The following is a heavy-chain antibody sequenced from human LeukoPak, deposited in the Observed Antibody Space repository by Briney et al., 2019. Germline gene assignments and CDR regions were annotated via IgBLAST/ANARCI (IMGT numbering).Heavy chain of an antibody. CDR1: GGSISSGSYY. J-gene: IGHJ4*02. D-gene: IGHD4-17*01. CDR2: IYTSGST. CDR3: ARVYGDYRKYYFDY. Sequence: SETLSLTCTVSGGSISSGSYYWSWIRQPAGKGLEWIGRIYTSGSTNYNPSLKSRVTMSVDTSKNQFSLKLSSVTAADTAVYYCARVYGDYRKYYFDYWGQGTLVTVSS. V-gene: IGHV4-61*02.